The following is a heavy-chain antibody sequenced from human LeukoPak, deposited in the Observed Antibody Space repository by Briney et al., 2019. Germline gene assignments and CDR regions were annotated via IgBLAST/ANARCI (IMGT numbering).Heavy chain of an antibody. CDR2: MNPNSGNT. D-gene: IGHD5-24*01. V-gene: IGHV1-8*01. J-gene: IGHJ4*02. CDR1: GYTFTSYD. Sequence: ASVKVSCKASGYTFTSYDINWVRQATGQGLEWMGWMNPNSGNTGYAQEFQGRVTMTRNTSISTAYMELSSLRSEDTAVYYCASSSGGDGYNPDFDYWGQGTLVTVSS. CDR3: ASSSGGDGYNPDFDY.